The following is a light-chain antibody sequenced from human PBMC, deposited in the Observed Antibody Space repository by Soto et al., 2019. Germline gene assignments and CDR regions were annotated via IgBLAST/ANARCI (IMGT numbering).Light chain of an antibody. V-gene: IGKV3-20*01. CDR2: GAS. CDR3: QQYGSSPLT. CDR1: QTVSNNF. J-gene: IGKJ4*01. Sequence: EIVLTQSPGTLSLSQGERATLSCRASQTVSNNFLAWFQQKPGQAPRSVIYGASRRATGIPDRFSGSGSGTDFTLTISRLEPEDFAVYYCQQYGSSPLTFGGGTKVEIK.